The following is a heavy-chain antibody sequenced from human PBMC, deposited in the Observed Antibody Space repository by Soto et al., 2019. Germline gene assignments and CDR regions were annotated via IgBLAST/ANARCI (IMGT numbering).Heavy chain of an antibody. V-gene: IGHV6-1*01. CDR2: TYYRSRWYN. D-gene: IGHD1-7*01. J-gene: IGHJ6*03. CDR1: GDSVSSNSAA. Sequence: SQTLSLTCAISGDSVSSNSAAWNWIRQSPSRGLEWLGRTYYRSRWYNDYAVSVKSRITVNPDTSKNQYSLQLTSVTPEDTAVYYCAGTTSHYWYYMDVWGKGTTVTVSS. CDR3: AGTTSHYWYYMDV.